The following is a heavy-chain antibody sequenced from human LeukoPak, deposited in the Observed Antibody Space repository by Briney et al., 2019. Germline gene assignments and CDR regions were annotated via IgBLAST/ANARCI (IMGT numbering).Heavy chain of an antibody. CDR2: ISWDGGST. V-gene: IGHV3-43D*03. Sequence: PGGSLRLSCAASGFTSDDYAMHWVRQAPGKGLEWVSLISWDGGSTYYADSVKGRFTISRDNSKNSLYLQMNSLRAEDTALYYCAKGVYKGGKAGYYFDYWGQGTLVTVSS. CDR3: AKGVYKGGKAGYYFDY. CDR1: GFTSDDYA. D-gene: IGHD5-12*01. J-gene: IGHJ4*02.